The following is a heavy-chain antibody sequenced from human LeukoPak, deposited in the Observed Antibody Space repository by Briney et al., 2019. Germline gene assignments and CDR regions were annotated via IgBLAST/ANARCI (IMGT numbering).Heavy chain of an antibody. V-gene: IGHV3-7*01. CDR3: ARVEKYYYDSYYFDY. J-gene: IGHJ4*02. Sequence: GGSLRLSCAASGFTVSSNYMSWVRQAPGKGLEWVANIKQDGSEKYYVDSVKGRFTISRDNAKNSLYLQMNSLRAEDTAVYYCARVEKYYYDSYYFDYWGQGTLVTVSS. CDR1: GFTVSSNY. D-gene: IGHD3-22*01. CDR2: IKQDGSEK.